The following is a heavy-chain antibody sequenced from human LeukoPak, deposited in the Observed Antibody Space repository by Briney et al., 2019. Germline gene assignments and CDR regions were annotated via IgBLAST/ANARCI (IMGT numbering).Heavy chain of an antibody. V-gene: IGHV3-7*01. Sequence: GGSLRLSCAASGFTFSSYWMSWVRQAPGKGLEWVANINQDGSEKYYVDSVKGRFTISRDNAKNSLFLQMDSLRAEDTAVYYCARDLSSSYDYWGQGTLVTVSS. CDR1: GFTFSSYW. CDR2: INQDGSEK. CDR3: ARDLSSSYDY. J-gene: IGHJ4*02. D-gene: IGHD6-13*01.